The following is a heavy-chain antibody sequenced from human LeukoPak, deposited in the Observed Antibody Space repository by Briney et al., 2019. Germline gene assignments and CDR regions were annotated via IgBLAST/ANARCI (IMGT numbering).Heavy chain of an antibody. V-gene: IGHV3-21*01. D-gene: IGHD4-17*01. Sequence: GSLRLSCAASGFTFSSYGMNWVRQAPGKGLEWVSSISSSSSYIYYADSLKGRFTISRDNAKNSLYLQMNSLRAEDTAVYYCARVKSRGDYVFDYWGQGTLVTVSS. CDR2: ISSSSSYI. CDR3: ARVKSRGDYVFDY. CDR1: GFTFSSYG. J-gene: IGHJ4*02.